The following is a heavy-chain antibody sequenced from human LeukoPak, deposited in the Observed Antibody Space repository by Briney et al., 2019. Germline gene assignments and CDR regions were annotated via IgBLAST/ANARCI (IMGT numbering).Heavy chain of an antibody. CDR3: AKDMAGYYYDSSGYYPGGY. CDR2: ISSNGGST. Sequence: PGGSLRLSCAASGFTFSSYAMHWVRQAPGKGLEYVSAISSNGGSTYYANSVKGRFTISRDNSKNTLYLQMGSLRAEDTALYYCAKDMAGYYYDSSGYYPGGYWGQGTLVTVSS. D-gene: IGHD3-22*01. CDR1: GFTFSSYA. V-gene: IGHV3-64*01. J-gene: IGHJ4*02.